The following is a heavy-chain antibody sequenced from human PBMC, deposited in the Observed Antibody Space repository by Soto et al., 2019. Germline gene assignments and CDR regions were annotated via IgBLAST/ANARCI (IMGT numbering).Heavy chain of an antibody. V-gene: IGHV4-31*03. D-gene: IGHD4-17*01. Sequence: QVQLQESGPGLVKPSQTLSLTCTVSGGPITNYWCWIRHHPGKGLEWIGYIYDSGSTYYNPSLKSRVTMSLDTSKNQLSLKLTSVTAADTAVYYCARVNLDYVTGMDVWGQVTTVTVSS. CDR1: GGPITNY. J-gene: IGHJ6*02. CDR3: ARVNLDYVTGMDV. CDR2: IYDSGST.